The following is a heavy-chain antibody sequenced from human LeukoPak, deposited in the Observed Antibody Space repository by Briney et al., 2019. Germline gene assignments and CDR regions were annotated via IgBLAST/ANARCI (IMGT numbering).Heavy chain of an antibody. D-gene: IGHD1-20*01. CDR3: VITAGRDGGI. Sequence: PGGSLRLSCAASGFTFTDYYMSWIRQAPGKGLEWLSYISSGSSDTNYADSVKGRFTISRDNAKKSLYLQMNSLRAEDTAVYYCVITAGRDGGIWGQGTLVTVSS. V-gene: IGHV3-11*06. J-gene: IGHJ4*02. CDR2: ISSGSSDT. CDR1: GFTFTDYY.